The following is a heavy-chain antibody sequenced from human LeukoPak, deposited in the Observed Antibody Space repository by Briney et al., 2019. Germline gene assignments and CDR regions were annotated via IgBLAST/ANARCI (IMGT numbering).Heavy chain of an antibody. D-gene: IGHD6-13*01. CDR3: AKRERERISWYFFDY. J-gene: IGHJ4*02. V-gene: IGHV3-23*01. Sequence: AGGSLRLSCAASGFTFSNYAMAWVRQAPGKGLEWVSAIGSSGSSTYYADSVKGRFTISRDNSKNTLSLQMNSLKAGDTAVYYCAKRERERISWYFFDYWGQGTLVTVSS. CDR2: IGSSGSST. CDR1: GFTFSNYA.